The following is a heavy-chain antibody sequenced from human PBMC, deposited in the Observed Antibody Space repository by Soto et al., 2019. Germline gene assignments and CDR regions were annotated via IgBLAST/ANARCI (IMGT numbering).Heavy chain of an antibody. CDR1: GYTFTNYA. J-gene: IGHJ4*02. Sequence: ASVKVSCKASGYTFTNYATHWVRQAPGQRLEWMGWINAGNGNTKYSQKFQGSVTITRDTSASTAYMELSSLSSEDTAVYYCARVSGYYLPDYWGQGTLVTVSS. CDR2: INAGNGNT. CDR3: ARVSGYYLPDY. D-gene: IGHD5-12*01. V-gene: IGHV1-3*01.